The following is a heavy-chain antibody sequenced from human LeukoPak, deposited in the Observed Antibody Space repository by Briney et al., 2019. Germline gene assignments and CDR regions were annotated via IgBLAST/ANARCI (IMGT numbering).Heavy chain of an antibody. V-gene: IGHV5-51*01. CDR1: GYRFTTYW. Sequence: GESLKISFKGSGYRFTTYWIGWVRQMPGKGLEWMGIIYPGDSDTRYSPSFQGQVTISADKSISTAYLQWSSLKASDTAMYYCARGNYYGYYYYYYMDVWGKGTTVTVSS. J-gene: IGHJ6*03. CDR3: ARGNYYGYYYYYYMDV. D-gene: IGHD3-10*01. CDR2: IYPGDSDT.